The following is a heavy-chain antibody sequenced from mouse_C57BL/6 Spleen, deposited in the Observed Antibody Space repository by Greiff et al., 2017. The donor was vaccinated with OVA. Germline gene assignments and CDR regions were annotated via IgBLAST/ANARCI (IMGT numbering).Heavy chain of an antibody. CDR3: ARCGTTERGYFAMDY. CDR1: GYTFTDYY. Sequence: QVQLQQSGAELVRPGASVKLSCKASGYTFTDYYINWVKQRPGQGLEWIARIYPGSGNTYYNEKLKGKATLTAEKYSSTAYMQLSSLTADDSAVYFCARCGTTERGYFAMDYWGQGTSVTVSS. D-gene: IGHD1-1*01. V-gene: IGHV1-76*01. CDR2: IYPGSGNT. J-gene: IGHJ4*01.